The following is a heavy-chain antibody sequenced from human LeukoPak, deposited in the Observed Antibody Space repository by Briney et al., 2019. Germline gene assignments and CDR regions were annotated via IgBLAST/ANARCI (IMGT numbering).Heavy chain of an antibody. J-gene: IGHJ4*02. Sequence: GASVKVSCKASGYPFTTYYLHWVRQAPGQGLEWMGWISAYNGNTNYAQKLQGRVTMTTDTSTSTAYMELRSLRSDDTAVYYCARSNLERAEDYWGQGTLVTVSS. D-gene: IGHD1-1*01. CDR3: ARSNLERAEDY. V-gene: IGHV1-18*04. CDR2: ISAYNGNT. CDR1: GYPFTTYY.